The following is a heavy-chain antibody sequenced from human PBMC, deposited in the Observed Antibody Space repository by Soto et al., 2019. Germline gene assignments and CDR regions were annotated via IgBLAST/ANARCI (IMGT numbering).Heavy chain of an antibody. D-gene: IGHD2-2*01. V-gene: IGHV4-31*03. Sequence: QVQLQESGPGLVKPSQTLSLTCTVSGGSISSGGYYWSWIRQHPGKGLEWIGYIYYSGSTYYNPSLNSRVTISVDTSKNQFSLKLSSVTAADTAVYYCARGVGVVVPAAIHFDYWGQGTLVTVSS. CDR2: IYYSGST. CDR3: ARGVGVVVPAAIHFDY. CDR1: GGSISSGGYY. J-gene: IGHJ4*02.